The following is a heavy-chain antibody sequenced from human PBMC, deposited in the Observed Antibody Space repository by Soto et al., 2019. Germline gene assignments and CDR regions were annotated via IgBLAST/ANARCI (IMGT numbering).Heavy chain of an antibody. Sequence: GSLRLSCAASGLAFRSFLMSSVRQAPGGGMEWVANINQDGRATYYSACVRDRFTISRDNAANSLFLHMNSLGAEDTAVYYCASYHDDEWESYRHRYWGQGPLVTVSS. V-gene: IGHV3-7*01. CDR2: INQDGRAT. D-gene: IGHD3-16*02. CDR1: GLAFRSFL. CDR3: ASYHDDEWESYRHRY. J-gene: IGHJ4*02.